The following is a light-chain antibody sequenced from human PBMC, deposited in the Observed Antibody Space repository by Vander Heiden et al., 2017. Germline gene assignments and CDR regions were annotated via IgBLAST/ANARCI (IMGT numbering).Light chain of an antibody. V-gene: IGLV1-51*02. CDR1: SSNIGNNY. CDR3: GTWDSSLNVWV. Sequence: QSVLTQPPSVSAAPGQKATISCSGSSSNIGNNYVSWYQQLPGTAPKLLIYENNKRPSGRPDRFSGSKSGASATLDITGLQTGDEADYYCGTWDSSLNVWVFGAGTKLTVL. CDR2: ENN. J-gene: IGLJ3*02.